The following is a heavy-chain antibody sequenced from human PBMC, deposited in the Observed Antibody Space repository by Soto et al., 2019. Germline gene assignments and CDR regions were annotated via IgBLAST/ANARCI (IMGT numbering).Heavy chain of an antibody. D-gene: IGHD3-10*01. V-gene: IGHV1-18*01. CDR1: GYTFTSYG. CDR2: ISAYNGNT. Sequence: QVQLVQSGAEVKKPGASVKVSCKASGYTFTSYGISWVRQAPGQGLEWMGWISAYNGNTNYAQKLQGRVTMTTDTSTSTAYIELRSLRSDDTAVYYCARDPAAAAGRGVIGSPFDYWGQGTLVTVSS. J-gene: IGHJ4*02. CDR3: ARDPAAAAGRGVIGSPFDY.